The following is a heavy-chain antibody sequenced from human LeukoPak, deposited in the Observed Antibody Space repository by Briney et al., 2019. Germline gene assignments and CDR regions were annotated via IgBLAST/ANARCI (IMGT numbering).Heavy chain of an antibody. CDR1: GYTFTGYF. CDR3: ARVGDGLNDAFDI. CDR2: INPNNGGT. J-gene: IGHJ3*02. Sequence: ASVKVSCKASGYTFTGYFMNWVRQAPGQGLEWMGRINPNNGGTNYAQNFRVRVTMTRDTSISTAYMELSSLRSEDTAVYYCARVGDGLNDAFDIWGQGTMVTVS. V-gene: IGHV1-2*06. D-gene: IGHD5-24*01.